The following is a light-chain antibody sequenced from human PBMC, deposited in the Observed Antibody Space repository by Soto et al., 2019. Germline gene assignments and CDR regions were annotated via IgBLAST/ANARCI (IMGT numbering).Light chain of an antibody. CDR2: DAS. J-gene: IGKJ1*01. CDR1: QSISSW. Sequence: DIQITQSPSTLSASVGDRVTITCRASQSISSWLAWYQQKPGKAPKLLIYDASSLESGVPSRFRGSGSGTEFTLTISRLQPDDFSTYYCQQYNSYPRTFGQGTKVDIK. V-gene: IGKV1-5*01. CDR3: QQYNSYPRT.